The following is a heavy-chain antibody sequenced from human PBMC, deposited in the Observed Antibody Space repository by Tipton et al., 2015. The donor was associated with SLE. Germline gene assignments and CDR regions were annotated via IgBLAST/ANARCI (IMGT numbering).Heavy chain of an antibody. CDR1: GFTFSSYG. CDR3: AKDRTLYTNGWSYFQH. CDR2: IRYDGSNT. V-gene: IGHV3-30*02. Sequence: SLRLSCAASGFTFSSYGMHWVRQAPGKGLEWVAFIRYDGSNTYYADSVKGRFTISRDNSENTLYLQMNSLRLEDAAIYYCAKDRTLYTNGWSYFQHWGQGTLVIVSS. D-gene: IGHD6-13*01. J-gene: IGHJ1*01.